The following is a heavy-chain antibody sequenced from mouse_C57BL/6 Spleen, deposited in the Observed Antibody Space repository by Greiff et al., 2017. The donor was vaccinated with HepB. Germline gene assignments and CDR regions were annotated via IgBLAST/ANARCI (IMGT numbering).Heavy chain of an antibody. CDR2: ISSGSSTI. Sequence: EVQGVESGGGLVKPGGSLKLSCAASGFTFSDYGMHWVRQAPEKGLEWVAYISSGSSTIYYADTVKGRFTISRDNAKNTLFLQMTSLRSEDTAMYYCARPSLYYDYGFAYWGQGTLVTVSA. V-gene: IGHV5-17*01. J-gene: IGHJ3*01. CDR1: GFTFSDYG. CDR3: ARPSLYYDYGFAY. D-gene: IGHD2-4*01.